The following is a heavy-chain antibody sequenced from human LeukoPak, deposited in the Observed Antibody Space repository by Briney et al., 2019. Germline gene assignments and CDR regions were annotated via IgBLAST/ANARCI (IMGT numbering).Heavy chain of an antibody. V-gene: IGHV3-7*05. CDR2: IKQGGSEK. CDR1: GFTHIAYR. CDR3: ARDRAGPNY. J-gene: IGHJ4*02. Sequence: PGGSLTLSRAASGFTHIAYRMTSVRQAPGKGLGWVDNIKQGGSEKYYVDSVKGRFTISRDNAKISLFLQMNSLRPEDAAVYYCARDRAGPNYWGQGTLVTVSS. D-gene: IGHD3-10*01.